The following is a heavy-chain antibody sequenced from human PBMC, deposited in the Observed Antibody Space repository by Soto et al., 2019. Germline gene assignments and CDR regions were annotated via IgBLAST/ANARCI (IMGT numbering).Heavy chain of an antibody. CDR2: IIPIFGTA. CDR3: ARDRNYYDSSAQEGYFDY. CDR1: GGTFSSYA. J-gene: IGHJ4*02. Sequence: SVKVSCKASGGTFSSYAISWVRQAPGQGLEWMGGIIPIFGTANYAQKFQGRVTITADESTSTAYMELSSLRSEGTAVYYCARDRNYYDSSAQEGYFDYWGQGTLVTVSS. D-gene: IGHD3-22*01. V-gene: IGHV1-69*13.